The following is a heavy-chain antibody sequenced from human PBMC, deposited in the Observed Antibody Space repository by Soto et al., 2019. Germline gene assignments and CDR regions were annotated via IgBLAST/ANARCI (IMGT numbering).Heavy chain of an antibody. V-gene: IGHV3-30*18. J-gene: IGHJ4*02. CDR3: AKDLGDSSADDGADY. CDR2: ISSDGSHE. CDR1: GFTFSTYD. Sequence: QVQLVESGGGVVQPGRSLRLSCAASGFTFSTYDMHWVRQAPGKGLEWVAVISSDGSHEYYADSVKGRFTISRDNSKNTLYVQMNSLRAEDTAVYYCAKDLGDSSADDGADYWVQGTLVTVSS. D-gene: IGHD6-25*01.